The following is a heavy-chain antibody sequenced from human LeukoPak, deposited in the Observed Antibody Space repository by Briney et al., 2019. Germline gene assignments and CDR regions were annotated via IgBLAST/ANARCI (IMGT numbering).Heavy chain of an antibody. CDR1: GYTFTDYY. D-gene: IGHD3-9*01. J-gene: IGHJ3*02. V-gene: IGHV1-2*02. CDR2: INPNSGGT. CDR3: ARDHGSVLRYFDWLLNPTTNAFDI. Sequence: ASVKVSCTASGYTFTDYYIHWVRQAPGQGLEWMGWINPNSGGTNYAQKFQGRVTMTRDTSISTDYLNLTRLRSDDTAVYYCARDHGSVLRYFDWLLNPTTNAFDIWGQGTMVTVSS.